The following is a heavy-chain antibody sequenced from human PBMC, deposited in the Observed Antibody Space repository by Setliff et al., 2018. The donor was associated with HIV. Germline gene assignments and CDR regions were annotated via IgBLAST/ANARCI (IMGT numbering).Heavy chain of an antibody. CDR1: GYSVSSGYY. J-gene: IGHJ5*02. V-gene: IGHV4-38-2*02. D-gene: IGHD1-26*01. CDR2: IYYSGST. CDR3: VREERAADSGSYYSSRWFDR. Sequence: PSETLSLTCAVSGYSVSSGYYWGWIRQPPGKGLEWIASIYYSGSTYYAPSLKSRVTISVDTSKNTLDLQMSSLEAEDTAVYYCVREERAADSGSYYSSRWFDRWGQGTLVTVSS.